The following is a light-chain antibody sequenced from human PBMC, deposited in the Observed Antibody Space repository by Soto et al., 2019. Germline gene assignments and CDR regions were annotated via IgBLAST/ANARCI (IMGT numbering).Light chain of an antibody. CDR2: SAS. CDR1: QSISSW. Sequence: DVQVTQSPSTLSASVGDRVAITCRASQSISSWLAWYQQQPGKAPKLLIYSASHLESGVPSRFSGSGSGKEFILPISSLQPDDFEIYYCQQYDSSFPLTFGQGTKGEIK. J-gene: IGKJ1*01. CDR3: QQYDSSFPLT. V-gene: IGKV1-5*01.